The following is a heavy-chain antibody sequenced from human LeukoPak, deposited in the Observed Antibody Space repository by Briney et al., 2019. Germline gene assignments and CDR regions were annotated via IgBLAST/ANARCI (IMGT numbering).Heavy chain of an antibody. CDR2: IYYSGST. D-gene: IGHD5-24*01. CDR1: GGSISSYY. V-gene: IGHV4-59*01. Sequence: SETLSLTCTVSGGSISSYYWSWIRQPPGKGLEWIGYIYYSGSTNYNPSLKSRVTMSVDTSKNQFSLKLSSVTAADTAVYYCARSGDGYTPGYWGQGTLVTVSS. J-gene: IGHJ4*02. CDR3: ARSGDGYTPGY.